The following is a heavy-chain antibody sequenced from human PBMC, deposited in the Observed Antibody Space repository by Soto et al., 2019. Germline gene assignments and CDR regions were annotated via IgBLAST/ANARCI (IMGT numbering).Heavy chain of an antibody. CDR1: SLTFTREW. CDR2: IKEDGSEK. CDR3: ARDEGGIGYYTGPYYYGMDV. V-gene: IGHV3-7*03. Sequence: GGSLRLSCAASSLTFTREWMIWVRQARGKGVEGLANIKEDGSEKFYVEHGKGRVTISRDNAQNSVYLQMNSLRAEDTAVYYCARDEGGIGYYTGPYYYGMDVWGQGTTVTVSS. J-gene: IGHJ6*02. D-gene: IGHD3-22*01.